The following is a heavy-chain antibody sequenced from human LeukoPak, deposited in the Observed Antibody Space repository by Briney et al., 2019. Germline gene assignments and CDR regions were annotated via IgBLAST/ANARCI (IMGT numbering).Heavy chain of an antibody. Sequence: SVKVSCKASGGTFSSYAISWVRQAPGQGLEWMGGIIPIFGTANYAQKFQGRVTITADKSTSTAYMELSSLRSEDTAVYYCARGNFYGGNSGTLWGQGTLVTVSS. CDR1: GGTFSSYA. J-gene: IGHJ4*02. CDR3: ARGNFYGGNSGTL. CDR2: IIPIFGTA. D-gene: IGHD4-23*01. V-gene: IGHV1-69*06.